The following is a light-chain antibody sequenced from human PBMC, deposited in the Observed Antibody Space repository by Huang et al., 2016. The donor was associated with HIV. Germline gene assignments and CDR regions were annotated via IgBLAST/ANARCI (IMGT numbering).Light chain of an antibody. J-gene: IGKJ2*01. V-gene: IGKV3-11*01. CDR1: QSVSSY. Sequence: EIVLTQSPATLSLSPGERATLSCRASQSVSSYLAWYQQKPGQAPRLLIYDASSRATGVPARFSGRGSGTDFTLTISSLEPEDFAVYYCQQRSNWPPYTFGQGTKLEIK. CDR2: DAS. CDR3: QQRSNWPPYT.